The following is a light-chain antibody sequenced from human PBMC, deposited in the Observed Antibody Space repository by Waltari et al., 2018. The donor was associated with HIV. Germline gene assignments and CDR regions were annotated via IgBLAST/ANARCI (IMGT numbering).Light chain of an antibody. V-gene: IGLV2-14*03. CDR2: DVS. J-gene: IGLJ1*01. Sequence: QSARTQPPSVSGSPGQSLTISCTETSSHVGGYHYVSWYQPHPGKAPKLMIYDVSNRPAGVSNRFSGSKSGNTASLTISGLQAEDEADYYCSSYTNSSTPYVFGTGTKVTVL. CDR1: SSHVGGYHY. CDR3: SSYTNSSTPYV.